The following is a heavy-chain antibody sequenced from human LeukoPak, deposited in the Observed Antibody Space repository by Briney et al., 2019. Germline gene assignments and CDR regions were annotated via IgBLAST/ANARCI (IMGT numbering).Heavy chain of an antibody. D-gene: IGHD5-24*01. V-gene: IGHV1-46*01. CDR3: ARDPNRDGYSIDY. CDR2: INPTGGST. J-gene: IGHJ4*02. CDR1: GYTFTSNY. Sequence: ASVKVSCKASGYTFTSNYMHWVRQAPGQGLEWMGIINPTGGSTSYAQKFQGRVTMTRDTSTSTVYMELSSLRYEDTAVYYCARDPNRDGYSIDYWGQGTLVTVSS.